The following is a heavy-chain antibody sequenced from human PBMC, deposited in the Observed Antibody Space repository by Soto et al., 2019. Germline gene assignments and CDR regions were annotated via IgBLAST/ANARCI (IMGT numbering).Heavy chain of an antibody. V-gene: IGHV1-3*01. D-gene: IGHD5-12*01. CDR1: GYTFTTYA. Sequence: QVQLVQSGAEVKKPGASVKVSCKASGYTFTTYAMHWVRQAPGQRLERMGWINAGDGNTKYSQKFQGRVSITRDTSASTAYMELSSLISEDTAVYYCARVLVANSGYGYYDYWGQGTLVTVSS. CDR2: INAGDGNT. J-gene: IGHJ4*02. CDR3: ARVLVANSGYGYYDY.